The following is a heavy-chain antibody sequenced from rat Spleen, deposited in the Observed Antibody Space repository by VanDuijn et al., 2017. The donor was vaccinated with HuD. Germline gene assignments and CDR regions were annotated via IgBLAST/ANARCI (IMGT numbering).Heavy chain of an antibody. J-gene: IGHJ2*01. V-gene: IGHV5-46*01. D-gene: IGHD1-12*01. CDR1: GFTFSSFP. Sequence: EVQLEESGGGLVQPGRSMKLSCAASGFTFSSFPMAWVRQAPTKGLEWVATISTSGGSTYYRDSVKGRFTISRDNAKSTLYLQMDSLRSEDTATYFCARRYYDAPFDYWGQGVTVTVSS. CDR2: ISTSGGST. CDR3: ARRYYDAPFDY.